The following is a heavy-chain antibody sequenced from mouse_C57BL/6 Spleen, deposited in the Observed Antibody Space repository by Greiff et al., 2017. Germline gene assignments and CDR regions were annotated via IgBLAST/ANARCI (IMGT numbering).Heavy chain of an antibody. Sequence: QVQLKESGPELVKPGASVKISCKASGYSFTSYYIHWVKQRPGQGLEWIGWIYPGSGNTKYNEKFKGQATLTADTSSSTAYMQLSSLTSEDSAVYYGARGIYYGNYGGAMDYWGQGTSVTVSS. J-gene: IGHJ4*01. CDR2: IYPGSGNT. V-gene: IGHV1-66*01. CDR3: ARGIYYGNYGGAMDY. CDR1: GYSFTSYY. D-gene: IGHD2-1*01.